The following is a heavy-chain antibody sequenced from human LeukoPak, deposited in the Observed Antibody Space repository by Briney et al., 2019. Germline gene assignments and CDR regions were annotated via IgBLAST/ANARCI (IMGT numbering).Heavy chain of an antibody. V-gene: IGHV3-9*01. Sequence: GGSLRLSCAASGFTFDDYAMHWVRQAPGKGLEWVSGIRWNSGSIGYADSVKGRFTISRDNAKNSLYLQMNSLRAEDTALYYCAKAVNSGYDYYFDYWGQGTLVTVSS. J-gene: IGHJ4*02. CDR2: IRWNSGSI. D-gene: IGHD5-12*01. CDR1: GFTFDDYA. CDR3: AKAVNSGYDYYFDY.